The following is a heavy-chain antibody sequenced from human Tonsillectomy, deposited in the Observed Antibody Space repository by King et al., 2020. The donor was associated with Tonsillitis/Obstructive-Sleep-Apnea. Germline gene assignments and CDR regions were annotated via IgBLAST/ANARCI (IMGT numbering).Heavy chain of an antibody. J-gene: IGHJ6*02. CDR2: INDSGGA. D-gene: IGHD1-1*01. CDR3: ARGSYKYNAMDV. V-gene: IGHV4-34*01. CDR1: GGSFSGYY. Sequence: VQLQQWGAGLLKPSETLSLTCAVYGGSFSGYYWSWIRQPPGKGLEWIGEINDSGGANYNPSLKSRVTISIDTSKNQFSLILTSVTGADTAGFYCARGSYKYNAMDVCGQGTTVTVSS.